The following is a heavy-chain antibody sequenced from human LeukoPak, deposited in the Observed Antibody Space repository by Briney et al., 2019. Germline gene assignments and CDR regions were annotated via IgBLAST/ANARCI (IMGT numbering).Heavy chain of an antibody. J-gene: IGHJ4*01. Sequence: PGGSLRLSCAASGFTFSSYSMNWVRQAPGKGLEWVSSISSSGNYIYYADSVEGRFTISRDNAKNSLYLQMNSLRAEDTAVYYCARDSIQQQLVLEDRGYPYYFEHWGQGTLVTVSS. CDR3: ARDSIQQQLVLEDRGYPYYFEH. CDR2: ISSSGNYI. V-gene: IGHV3-21*01. CDR1: GFTFSSYS. D-gene: IGHD6-13*01.